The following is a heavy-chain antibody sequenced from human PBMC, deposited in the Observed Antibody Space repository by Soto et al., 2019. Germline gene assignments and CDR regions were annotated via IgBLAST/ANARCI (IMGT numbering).Heavy chain of an antibody. V-gene: IGHV3-64*01. CDR1: GFTFSSYA. J-gene: IGHJ2*01. CDR2: ISSNGGST. Sequence: PGGSLRLSCAASGFTFSSYAMHWVRQAPGKGLEYVSAISSNGGSTYYANSVKGRFTISRDNSKYTLYLQMGSLRAEDMAVYYCARDSPNWNYALWYFDLWGRGTLVTVSS. CDR3: ARDSPNWNYALWYFDL. D-gene: IGHD1-7*01.